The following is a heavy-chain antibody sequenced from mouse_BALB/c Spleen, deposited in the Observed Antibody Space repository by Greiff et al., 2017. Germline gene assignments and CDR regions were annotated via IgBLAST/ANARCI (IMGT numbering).Heavy chain of an antibody. Sequence: VKLQESGAELVKPGASVKLSCKASGYTFTSYDINWVRQRPEQGLEWIGWIFPGDGSTKYNEKFKGKATLTTDKSSSTAYMQLSRLTSEDSAVYFCARSFTTVVEGYWYFDVWGAGTTVTVSS. D-gene: IGHD1-1*01. J-gene: IGHJ1*01. CDR3: ARSFTTVVEGYWYFDV. V-gene: IGHV1-85*01. CDR1: GYTFTSYD. CDR2: IFPGDGST.